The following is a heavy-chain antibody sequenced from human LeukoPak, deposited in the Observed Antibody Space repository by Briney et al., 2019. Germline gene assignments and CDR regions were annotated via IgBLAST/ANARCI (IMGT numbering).Heavy chain of an antibody. CDR1: GYSFTSYW. V-gene: IGHV5-51*01. D-gene: IGHD2-15*01. J-gene: IGHJ5*02. CDR2: IYPGDSDT. Sequence: GESLKISCKGSGYSFTSYWIAWVRQMPGKGLEWMGIIYPGDSDTRYSPSFQGQVTMSADKSISTAYLQWSSLKASDTAMYYCARQEYCSGGSCYTWFDPWGQGTLVTVSS. CDR3: ARQEYCSGGSCYTWFDP.